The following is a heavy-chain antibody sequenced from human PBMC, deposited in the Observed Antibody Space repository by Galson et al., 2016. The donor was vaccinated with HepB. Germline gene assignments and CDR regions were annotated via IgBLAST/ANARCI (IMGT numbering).Heavy chain of an antibody. CDR1: GFSFSRYG. D-gene: IGHD3-3*01. Sequence: SLRLSCAASGFSFSRYGMHWVRQAPGKGLEWVALIWYDGSNEYYADSVKGRFAISRDNSKNTLYLQMNSLRAEDTAVYYCARDHDGGITTFGVVIDYYYYGMDVWGQGTTVTVSS. V-gene: IGHV3-33*01. CDR3: ARDHDGGITTFGVVIDYYYYGMDV. J-gene: IGHJ6*02. CDR2: IWYDGSNE.